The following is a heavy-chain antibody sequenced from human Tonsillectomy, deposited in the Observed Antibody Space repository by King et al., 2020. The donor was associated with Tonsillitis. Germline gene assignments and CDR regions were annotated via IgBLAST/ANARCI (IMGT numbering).Heavy chain of an antibody. Sequence: TLKESGPALVKPTQTLTLTCTFSGFSLSTSGMCVSWIRQPPGKALEWLALIDWDDDKYYSTSLKTRLTISKDTSKNQVVLTMTNMDPVDTATYYCARISPNYYGSGSYYNTAGYYFDYWGQGTLVTVSS. J-gene: IGHJ4*02. D-gene: IGHD3-10*01. CDR1: GFSLSTSGMC. CDR2: IDWDDDK. CDR3: ARISPNYYGSGSYYNTAGYYFDY. V-gene: IGHV2-70*01.